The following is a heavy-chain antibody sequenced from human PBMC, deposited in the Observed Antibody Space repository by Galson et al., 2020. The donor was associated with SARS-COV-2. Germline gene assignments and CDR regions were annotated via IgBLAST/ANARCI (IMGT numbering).Heavy chain of an antibody. D-gene: IGHD3-22*01. Sequence: SQASETLSLTCAVYGGSFSDYYWSWIRQPPGRGLEWIGEITHSGSTSYNPSLKSRVPISLDTSKNQFSLKLSSVTAADPAVYYCARGTRDITMIVVVMTGVSCHFDLWGQGSLVAVSS. J-gene: IGHJ4*02. CDR1: GGSFSDYY. CDR3: ARGTRDITMIVVVMTGVSCHFDL. V-gene: IGHV4-34*01. CDR2: ITHSGST.